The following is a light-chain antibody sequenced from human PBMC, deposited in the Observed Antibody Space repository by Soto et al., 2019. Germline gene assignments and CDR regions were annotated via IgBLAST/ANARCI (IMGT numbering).Light chain of an antibody. CDR2: AAS. CDR1: QSISHW. CDR3: QQSYSTPIT. J-gene: IGKJ5*01. V-gene: IGKV1-39*01. Sequence: DIQMTQSPATLSASVGDSVTITCRASQSISHWLAWYQQKPGKAPKLLIYAASSLQSGVPSRFSGSGSGTDFTLTISSLQPEGFATYYCQQSYSTPITFGQGTRLENK.